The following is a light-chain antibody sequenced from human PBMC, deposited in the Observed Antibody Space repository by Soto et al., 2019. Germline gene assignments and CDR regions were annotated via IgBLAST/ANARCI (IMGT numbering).Light chain of an antibody. V-gene: IGLV2-14*03. CDR2: DVS. CDR1: SSDVGGYNY. Sequence: QSALTQPASVSGSPGQSITISCTGTSSDVGGYNYVSWYQQHPGKAPKLMIYDVSNRPSGVSNRFSGSKSGSTASLTISGLQAEDEADYYCSSYTSSSALVVFGGGTKRTVL. J-gene: IGLJ2*01. CDR3: SSYTSSSALVV.